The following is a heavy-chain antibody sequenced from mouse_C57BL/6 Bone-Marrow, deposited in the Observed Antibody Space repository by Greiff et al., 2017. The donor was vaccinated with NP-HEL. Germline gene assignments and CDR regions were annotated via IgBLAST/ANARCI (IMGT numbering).Heavy chain of an antibody. CDR1: VYIFTRYY. CDR3: TRGGYGCFAY. J-gene: IGHJ3*01. CDR2: INPSDGGT. D-gene: IGHD1-1*01. V-gene: IGHV1S81*02. Sequence: QVQLQQSGAELVKPGASVKLSCKASVYIFTRYYLYWVKQRPGQGLQWIGEINPSDGGTNFNEKFKSQATLTVDKSSSTAYMQLSSLTSEDSAVYYCTRGGYGCFAYWGQGTLVTVSA.